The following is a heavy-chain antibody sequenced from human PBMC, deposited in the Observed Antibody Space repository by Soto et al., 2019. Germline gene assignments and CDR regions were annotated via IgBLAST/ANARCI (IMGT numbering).Heavy chain of an antibody. CDR3: ARDLTIGGFFDP. CDR2: IYHSGRT. Sequence: WTWLRQPPGRGLEWIGYIYHSGRTNCNPSLKSRVTMSVDTSKNQFSLKLSSVTAADTAVYYCARDLTIGGFFDPWGQGTLVTVSS. V-gene: IGHV4-59*01. D-gene: IGHD3-10*01. J-gene: IGHJ5*02.